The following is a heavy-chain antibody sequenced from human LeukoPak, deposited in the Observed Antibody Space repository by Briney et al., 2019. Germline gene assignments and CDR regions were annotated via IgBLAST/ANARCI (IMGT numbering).Heavy chain of an antibody. J-gene: IGHJ3*02. V-gene: IGHV4-39*07. CDR2: IYYSGTS. CDR1: GGSISSSSYF. Sequence: SETLSLTCTVSGGSISSSSYFWGWIRQSPGKGLEWIGSIYYSGTSYSNPSLYSRVTISIDTSKNQFSLKLSSVTAADTAVYYCARDGYNSHVAFDIWGQGTMVTVSS. D-gene: IGHD5-24*01. CDR3: ARDGYNSHVAFDI.